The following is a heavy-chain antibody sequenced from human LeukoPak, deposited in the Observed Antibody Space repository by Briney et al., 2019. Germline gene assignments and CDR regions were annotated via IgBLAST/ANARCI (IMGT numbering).Heavy chain of an antibody. CDR3: AKRGVVIRVILVGFHKEAYYFDS. CDR2: IGIDSGNT. V-gene: IGHV3-48*04. J-gene: IGHJ4*02. CDR1: GFTFSDYS. Sequence: PGGSLRLSCAASGFTFSDYSMNWVRQAPGKGLEWISYIGIDSGNTNYADSVKGRFTISRDNAKNTLYLQMNSLRAEDTAVYFCAKRGVVIRVILVGFHKEAYYFDSWGQGALVTVSS. D-gene: IGHD3-10*01.